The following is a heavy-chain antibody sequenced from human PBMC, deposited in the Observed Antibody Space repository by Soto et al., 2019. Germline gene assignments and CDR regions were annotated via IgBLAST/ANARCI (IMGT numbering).Heavy chain of an antibody. CDR1: GFNFDSYG. CDR3: AKDSGSYLLDY. V-gene: IGHV3-30*18. Sequence: GGSLRLSCAVSGFNFDSYGMHWVRQAPGKGLEWVAVISYDGSNKYYADSVKGRFTISRDNSKNTVNLQMNSLRAEDTAVYYCAKDSGSYLLDYWGQGTLVTVSS. D-gene: IGHD1-26*01. J-gene: IGHJ4*02. CDR2: ISYDGSNK.